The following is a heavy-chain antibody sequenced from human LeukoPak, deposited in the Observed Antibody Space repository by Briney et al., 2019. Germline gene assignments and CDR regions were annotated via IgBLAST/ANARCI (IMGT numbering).Heavy chain of an antibody. CDR3: AATIKRDYGDTNLDY. D-gene: IGHD4/OR15-4a*01. CDR1: GVSLSSYF. Sequence: PETLSLTCAVPGVSLSSYFWSWIRQPPGKGLEWIGYMHNGVHTNYNPSLKSRVTISGDTSKNQLSLKLTSVTAADTAVYYCAATIKRDYGDTNLDYWGQGTLVTVSS. CDR2: MHNGVHT. J-gene: IGHJ4*02. V-gene: IGHV4-59*01.